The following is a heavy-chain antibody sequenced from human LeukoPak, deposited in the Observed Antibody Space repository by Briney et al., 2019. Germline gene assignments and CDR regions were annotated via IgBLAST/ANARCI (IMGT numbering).Heavy chain of an antibody. CDR3: ARGPSTRRTNWFDP. D-gene: IGHD5/OR15-5a*01. CDR1: GFTFSSYA. V-gene: IGHV4-34*01. Sequence: GSLRLSCAASGFTFSSYAMSWVRQAPGKGLEWVGEINHSGSTNYNPSLKSRVTISVDTSKNQFSLKLSSVTAADTAVYYCARGPSTRRTNWFDPWGQGTLVTVSS. J-gene: IGHJ5*02. CDR2: INHSGST.